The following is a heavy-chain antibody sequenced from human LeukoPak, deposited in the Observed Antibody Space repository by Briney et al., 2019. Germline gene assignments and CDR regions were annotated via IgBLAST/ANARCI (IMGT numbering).Heavy chain of an antibody. J-gene: IGHJ4*02. CDR2: IYYSGST. D-gene: IGHD3-3*01. Sequence: PSETLSLTCTVSGGSISSYYWSWIRQPPGKGLEWIGYIYYSGSTNYNPSLKSRVTISVDTSKNQFSLKLSSVTAADTAVYYCARLPSYYDFWSGYYPNPPDYWGQGTLVTVSS. CDR1: GGSISSYY. V-gene: IGHV4-59*01. CDR3: ARLPSYYDFWSGYYPNPPDY.